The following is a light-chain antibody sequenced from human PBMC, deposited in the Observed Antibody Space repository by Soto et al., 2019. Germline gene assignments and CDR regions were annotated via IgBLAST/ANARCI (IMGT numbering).Light chain of an antibody. J-gene: IGLJ2*01. Sequence: QTVVTQEPSLTVSPGGTVTLTCASSTGAVTSGHYANWLQQKPGQAPRALIYSTDTKHSWTPARFSVSLLGGKAALTLSGVRPEDEADYYCLLYYGGAVIFGGGTKVTVL. CDR2: STD. CDR1: TGAVTSGHY. V-gene: IGLV7-43*01. CDR3: LLYYGGAVI.